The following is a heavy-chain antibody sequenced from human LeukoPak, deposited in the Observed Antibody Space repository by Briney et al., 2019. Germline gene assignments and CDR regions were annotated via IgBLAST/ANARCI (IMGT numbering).Heavy chain of an antibody. J-gene: IGHJ5*02. CDR1: GYTFTRYD. V-gene: IGHV1-8*01. D-gene: IGHD2-2*01. Sequence: ASVNVSCKASGYTFTRYDINWVRQATGQGLEWMGWMNPNSGNTGYAQKFQGRVTMTRNTSISTAYMELSSLRSEDTAVYYCARGRVPQGWFDPWGQGTLVTVSS. CDR3: ARGRVPQGWFDP. CDR2: MNPNSGNT.